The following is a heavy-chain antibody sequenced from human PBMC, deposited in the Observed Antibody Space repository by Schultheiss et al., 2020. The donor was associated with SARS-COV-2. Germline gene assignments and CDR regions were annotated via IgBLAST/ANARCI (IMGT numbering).Heavy chain of an antibody. Sequence: SETLSLTCTVSGGSISGSRDYWGWIRQHPGKGLEWIGYIYYSGSTNYNPSLKSRVTISVDTSKNQFSLKLSSVTAADTAVYYCARQRLVARRTYYYYMDVWGKGTTVTVSS. CDR3: ARQRLVARRTYYYYMDV. J-gene: IGHJ6*03. CDR2: IYYSGST. D-gene: IGHD2-15*01. V-gene: IGHV4-61*05. CDR1: GGSISGSRDY.